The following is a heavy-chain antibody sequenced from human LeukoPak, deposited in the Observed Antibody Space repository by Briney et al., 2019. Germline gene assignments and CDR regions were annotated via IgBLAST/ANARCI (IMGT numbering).Heavy chain of an antibody. D-gene: IGHD2-2*02. CDR2: IRYDGSNK. V-gene: IGHV3-30*02. CDR1: GFTFSSYA. Sequence: GGSLRLSCAASGFTFSSYAMHWVRQAPGKGLEWVAFIRYDGSNKYYADSVKGRFTISRDNSKNTLYLQMNSLRAEDTAVYYCAERECSSTSCYTGDAFDIWGQGTMVTVSS. CDR3: AERECSSTSCYTGDAFDI. J-gene: IGHJ3*02.